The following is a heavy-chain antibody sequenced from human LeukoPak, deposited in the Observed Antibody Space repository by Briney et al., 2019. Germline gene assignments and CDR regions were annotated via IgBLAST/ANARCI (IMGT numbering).Heavy chain of an antibody. CDR3: ARLSQTPDYYTLGGYYYLGY. Sequence: GASVKVSCKASRYTFTSYDINWVREAAGHELEWMGWMNPNTGRTGYAQKFQGRITMTRDTSINTAYMELTNLRSEDTAIYYCARLSQTPDYYTLGGYYYLGYWGQGTPVTVSS. V-gene: IGHV1-8*01. D-gene: IGHD3-10*01. CDR1: RYTFTSYD. J-gene: IGHJ4*02. CDR2: MNPNTGRT.